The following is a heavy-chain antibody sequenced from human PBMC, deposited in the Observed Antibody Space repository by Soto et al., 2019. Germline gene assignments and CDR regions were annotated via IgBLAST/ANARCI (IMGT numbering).Heavy chain of an antibody. J-gene: IGHJ4*02. V-gene: IGHV3-48*01. CDR2: ISSSSSTI. D-gene: IGHD3-22*01. CDR1: GFTFSSYS. CDR3: ARDHGYSHRRSLLFGH. Sequence: PGGSLRLSCAASGFTFSSYSMNWVRQAPGKGLEWVSYISSSSSTIYYADSVKGRFTISRDNAKNSLYLQMNSLRAEDTAVYYCARDHGYSHRRSLLFGHWGQGTLVTVSS.